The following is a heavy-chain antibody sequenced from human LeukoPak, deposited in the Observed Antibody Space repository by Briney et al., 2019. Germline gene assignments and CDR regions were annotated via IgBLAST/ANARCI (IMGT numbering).Heavy chain of an antibody. Sequence: PGGSLRLSCAASGFTFSSYGMHWVRQAPGKGLEWVAVIWYDGSNKYYADSVKGRFTISRDNSKNTLYLQMNSLRAEDTAVYYCARDMGYSSGWYSGAIFDYWGQGTLVTVSS. CDR2: IWYDGSNK. D-gene: IGHD6-19*01. V-gene: IGHV3-33*01. J-gene: IGHJ4*02. CDR1: GFTFSSYG. CDR3: ARDMGYSSGWYSGAIFDY.